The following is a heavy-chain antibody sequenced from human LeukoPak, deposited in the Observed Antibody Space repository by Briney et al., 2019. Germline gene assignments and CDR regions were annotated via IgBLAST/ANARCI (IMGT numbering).Heavy chain of an antibody. V-gene: IGHV4-30-2*01. CDR1: GGSISSGGYS. J-gene: IGHJ6*02. CDR2: IYHSGST. Sequence: SQTLSLTCTVSGGSISSGGYSWSWIRQPPGKGLEWIGYIYHSGSTYYNPSLKSPVTISVDRSKNQFSLKLSSVTAADTAVYYCARDQWYGMDVWGQGTTVTVSS. D-gene: IGHD2-8*01. CDR3: ARDQWYGMDV.